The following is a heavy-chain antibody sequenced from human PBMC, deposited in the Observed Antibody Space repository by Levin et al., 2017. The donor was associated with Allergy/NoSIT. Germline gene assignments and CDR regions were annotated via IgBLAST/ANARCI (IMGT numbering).Heavy chain of an antibody. CDR3: ARTVLDYDFWSGQESDH. CDR2: IHDGGAI. CDR1: GGSLNGYY. J-gene: IGHJ4*02. D-gene: IGHD3-3*01. V-gene: IGHV4-34*01. Sequence: PSETLSLTCAVHGGSLNGYYWTWIRQPPGKGLEWIGEIHDGGAINYNPSLKSRVTMSMDTSKNDFSLKLSFVSEEDTAVYFCARTVLDYDFWSGQESDHWGQGTLVTVSS.